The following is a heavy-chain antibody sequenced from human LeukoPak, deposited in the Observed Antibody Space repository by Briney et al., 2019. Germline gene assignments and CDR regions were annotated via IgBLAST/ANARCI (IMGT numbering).Heavy chain of an antibody. J-gene: IGHJ6*02. CDR2: INPNSGGT. Sequence: GASVKVSCKASGYTFTGYYMHWVRQAPGQGLEWMGWINPNSGGTNYAQKFQGRVTMTRDTSISTAYMELSRLRSDDTAVYYCARDRGGRSYRYYGMDVWGQGTTVTVSS. CDR3: ARDRGGRSYRYYGMDV. V-gene: IGHV1-2*02. CDR1: GYTFTGYY. D-gene: IGHD3-16*02.